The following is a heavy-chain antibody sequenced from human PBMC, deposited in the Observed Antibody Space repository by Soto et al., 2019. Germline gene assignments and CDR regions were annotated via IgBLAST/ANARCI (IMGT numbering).Heavy chain of an antibody. CDR2: IIPMFGKA. J-gene: IGHJ6*02. V-gene: IGHV1-69*13. D-gene: IGHD6-19*01. CDR1: GGTFSSYA. CDR3: ARDREYSSGWSPVYSYYGMDV. Sequence: QVQMVQSGAEVKKPGSSVKVSCKPSGGTFSSYAFSWVRQAPGQGLEWMGGIIPMFGKANYAQKFQGRVTITADEYTTTAYMELSSLRSDDTAVYYCARDREYSSGWSPVYSYYGMDVWGQGTTVTVSS.